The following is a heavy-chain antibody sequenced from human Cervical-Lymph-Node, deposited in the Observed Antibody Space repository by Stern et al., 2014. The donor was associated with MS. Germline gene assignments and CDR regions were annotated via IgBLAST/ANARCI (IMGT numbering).Heavy chain of an antibody. CDR2: INTNTGNS. Sequence: VQLVESGSELKEPGASVKVSCKASGYTLTNYPMNWVRQAPGQGLEWMGWINTNTGNSTYAQGFTGRFVFSWDTSVSTAYLHISSLKAEDTAVYYCARDFVDTAMITRSDYLDSWGKGTLVTVSS. V-gene: IGHV7-4-1*02. CDR3: ARDFVDTAMITRSDYLDS. J-gene: IGHJ4*02. CDR1: GYTLTNYP. D-gene: IGHD5-18*01.